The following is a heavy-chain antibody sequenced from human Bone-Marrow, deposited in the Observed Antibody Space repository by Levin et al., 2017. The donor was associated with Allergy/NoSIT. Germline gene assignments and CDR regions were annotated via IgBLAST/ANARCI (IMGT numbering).Heavy chain of an antibody. CDR1: GGSVSSGSYY. D-gene: IGHD3-10*01. CDR3: ARGIPTLGSRYGMDV. V-gene: IGHV4-61*01. Sequence: SETLSLTCTVSGGSVSSGSYYWSWIRQPPGKGLEWIGYIYYSGSTNYNPSLKSRVTISVDTSKNQFSLKLSSVTAADTAVYYCARGIPTLGSRYGMDVWGQGTTVTVSS. CDR2: IYYSGST. J-gene: IGHJ6*02.